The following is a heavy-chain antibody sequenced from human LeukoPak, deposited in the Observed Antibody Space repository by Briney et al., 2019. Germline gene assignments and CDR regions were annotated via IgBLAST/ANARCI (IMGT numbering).Heavy chain of an antibody. CDR1: GGSISSYY. V-gene: IGHV4-4*07. J-gene: IGHJ3*02. D-gene: IGHD4-11*01. CDR3: ARKVSNDYINDAFDI. CDR2: IYRTGST. Sequence: SETLSLTCTVSGGSISSYYWSWIRQPAGKGLEWIGHIYRTGSTNFHPSLKSRVTMSVDTSKNQFSLKVTSVTAADTALYYCARKVSNDYINDAFDIWGQGTMVTVSS.